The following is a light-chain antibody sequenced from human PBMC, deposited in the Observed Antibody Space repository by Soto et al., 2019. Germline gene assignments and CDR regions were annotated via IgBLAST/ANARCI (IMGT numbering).Light chain of an antibody. CDR1: QTVRNN. V-gene: IGKV3D-15*01. Sequence: EIVLTQSPDTLSLSPGERATLSCRASQTVRNNFLAWYQQKPGQAPRLLISLASSRATGIPDRFSGSGSGTEFTLTINSLQSEDFAVYYCQQYNNWPMWTFGQGTKV. CDR2: LAS. J-gene: IGKJ1*01. CDR3: QQYNNWPMWT.